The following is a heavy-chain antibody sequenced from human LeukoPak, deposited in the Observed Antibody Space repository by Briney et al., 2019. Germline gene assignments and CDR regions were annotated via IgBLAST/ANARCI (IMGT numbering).Heavy chain of an antibody. CDR2: TKQDGSEK. D-gene: IGHD6-13*01. J-gene: IGHJ1*01. CDR1: GFPLGHYW. V-gene: IGHV3-7*01. Sequence: GSLRLSFAASGFPLGHYWMSFVRQAPGKGLEWVANTKQDGSEKYYVDSVKGRFTIFRDNAKTSLYLQMNSLRAEDTAVYYCARVPLYSSSWYKGYFKHWGQGTLVTVSS. CDR3: ARVPLYSSSWYKGYFKH.